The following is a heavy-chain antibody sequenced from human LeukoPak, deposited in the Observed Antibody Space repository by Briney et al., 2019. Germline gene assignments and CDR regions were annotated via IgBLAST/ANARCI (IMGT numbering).Heavy chain of an antibody. CDR2: ISVYNGNT. V-gene: IGHV1-18*01. J-gene: IGHJ4*02. D-gene: IGHD2-2*01. CDR1: GYTFTSYG. CDR3: ARVRHNLGYCSSTSCYEEDY. Sequence: ASVKVSCKASGYTFTSYGISWVRPAPGQGLEWMGWISVYNGNTNYAQKLQGRVTMTTDTSTSTAYMELRSLRSDDTAVYYCARVRHNLGYCSSTSCYEEDYWGQGTLVTVSS.